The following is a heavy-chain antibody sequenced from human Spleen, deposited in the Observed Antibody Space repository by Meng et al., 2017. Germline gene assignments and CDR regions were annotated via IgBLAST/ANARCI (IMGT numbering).Heavy chain of an antibody. J-gene: IGHJ5*02. Sequence: SETLSLTCTVPGGSISSGSYYWSWIRQPAGKGLEWIGRIYTSGSTNYNPSLKSRVTISVDTSKNQFSLKLSSVTAADTAIYYCAKDEDFGLTGARPIGWFDPWGQGTLVTVSS. V-gene: IGHV4-61*02. CDR3: AKDEDFGLTGARPIGWFDP. CDR2: IYTSGST. D-gene: IGHD3/OR15-3a*01. CDR1: GGSISSGSYY.